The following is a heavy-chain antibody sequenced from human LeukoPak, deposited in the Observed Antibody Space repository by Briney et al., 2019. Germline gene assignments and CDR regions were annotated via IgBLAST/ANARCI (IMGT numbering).Heavy chain of an antibody. CDR3: ARTTSLTASGYDY. Sequence: ASVRVSCRASGYTFINYHINWVRQASGQGLGWMGWMNPNSGDRGYAQNFQGRVTITSDTSISTAYMELSSLRSVDTAVYFCARTTSLTASGYDYWGQGTLVTVSS. J-gene: IGHJ4*02. V-gene: IGHV1-8*03. CDR1: GYTFINYH. CDR2: MNPNSGDR. D-gene: IGHD4-17*01.